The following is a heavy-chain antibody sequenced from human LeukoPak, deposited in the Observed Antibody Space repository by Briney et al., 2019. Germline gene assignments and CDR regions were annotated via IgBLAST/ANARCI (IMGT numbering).Heavy chain of an antibody. Sequence: GGSVRLSCAASGFTFSSYSMNWVRQAPGKGLEWVSSIGSSSSYIYYADSVKGRFTISRDNAKSSLYLQMNSLRAEDTAVYYCARTYVWGSTPGDYWGQGTLVTVSS. CDR1: GFTFSSYS. J-gene: IGHJ4*02. D-gene: IGHD3-16*01. CDR2: IGSSSSYI. CDR3: ARTYVWGSTPGDY. V-gene: IGHV3-21*01.